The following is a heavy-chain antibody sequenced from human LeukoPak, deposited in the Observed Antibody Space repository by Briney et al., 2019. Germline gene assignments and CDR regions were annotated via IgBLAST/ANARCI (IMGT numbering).Heavy chain of an antibody. D-gene: IGHD3-3*01. Sequence: GRSLRLSCAASGFTFSSYGMHWVRQAPGKGLEWVAVISYDGSNKYYADSVKGRFTISRDNSKNTPYLQMNSLRAEDTAVYYCAKGEFYDFWSGYPPRIDYWGQGTLVTVSS. CDR2: ISYDGSNK. V-gene: IGHV3-30*18. CDR3: AKGEFYDFWSGYPPRIDY. J-gene: IGHJ4*02. CDR1: GFTFSSYG.